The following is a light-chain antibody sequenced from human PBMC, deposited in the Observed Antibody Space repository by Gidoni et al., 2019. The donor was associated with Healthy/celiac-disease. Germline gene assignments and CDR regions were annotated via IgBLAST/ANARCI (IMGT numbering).Light chain of an antibody. V-gene: IGKV3-20*01. Sequence: EIVLTQSPGPLSLSPGERATLSCRASQSVSSSYLAWYQQKPGQAPRLLIYGASSRATGIPDRFSGSGSGTDFTLTLSRLEPEDFAVYYCQQYGSSLYTFGQGTKLEIK. J-gene: IGKJ2*01. CDR1: QSVSSSY. CDR3: QQYGSSLYT. CDR2: GAS.